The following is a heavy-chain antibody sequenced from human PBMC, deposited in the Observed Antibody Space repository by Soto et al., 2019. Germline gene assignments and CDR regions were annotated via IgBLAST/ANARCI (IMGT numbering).Heavy chain of an antibody. J-gene: IGHJ4*02. CDR3: AREGVGYYYGSGSYYHFDY. CDR1: GFTFSSYG. V-gene: IGHV3-33*01. D-gene: IGHD3-10*01. CDR2: IWYDGSNK. Sequence: QVQLVESGGGVVQPGRSLRLSCAASGFTFSSYGMHWVRQAPGKGLEWVAVIWYDGSNKYYADSVKGRFTISRDNSKNTLDLQMNSLRAEDTAVYYRAREGVGYYYGSGSYYHFDYWGQGTLVTVSS.